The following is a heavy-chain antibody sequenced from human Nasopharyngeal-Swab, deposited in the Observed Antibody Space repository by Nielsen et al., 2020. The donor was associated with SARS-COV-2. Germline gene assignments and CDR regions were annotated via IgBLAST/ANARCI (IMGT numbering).Heavy chain of an antibody. J-gene: IGHJ3*02. CDR3: AKGSFWYDSSGYPAEGDAFVI. D-gene: IGHD3-22*01. Sequence: SETLSLTCTVSGGSISSYYWSWIRQTPGKGLEWIGYIYYSGSTNYNPSLKSRVTITVDTSKNQFSLKLSSVTTADTAVYYCAKGSFWYDSSGYPAEGDAFVIWGQGTMVTVSS. CDR1: GGSISSYY. CDR2: IYYSGST. V-gene: IGHV4-59*01.